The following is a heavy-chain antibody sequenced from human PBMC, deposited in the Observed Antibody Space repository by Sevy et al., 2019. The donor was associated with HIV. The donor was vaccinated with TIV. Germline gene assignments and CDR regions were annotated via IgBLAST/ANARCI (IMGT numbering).Heavy chain of an antibody. CDR3: AGDLAVEQGWRAFDP. Sequence: ASVKVSCKASGYTFTGYYMHWVRQAPGQGLEWMEWISPNSGGTNYAQKFQGRVTMTTDTSISTAYMELSRLRSDEPAVSYCAGDLAVEQGWRAFDPWGQGTMVTVSS. J-gene: IGHJ5*02. V-gene: IGHV1-2*02. CDR2: ISPNSGGT. CDR1: GYTFTGYY. D-gene: IGHD6-19*01.